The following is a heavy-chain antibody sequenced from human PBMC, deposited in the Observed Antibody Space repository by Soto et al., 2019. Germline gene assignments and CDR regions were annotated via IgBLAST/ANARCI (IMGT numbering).Heavy chain of an antibody. V-gene: IGHV1-8*01. D-gene: IGHD4-17*01. CDR1: GYTFTSYD. J-gene: IGHJ4*02. CDR2: MNPNSGNT. Sequence: QVQLVQSGAEVKKPGASVKVSCKASGYTFTSYDINWVRQATGQGLEWMGWMNPNSGNTVYAQKFQGRVTMTRNTSIRPGYMELSRLGSEDTAVFFLARENGYYGLDYWGQGTLVTVSS. CDR3: ARENGYYGLDY.